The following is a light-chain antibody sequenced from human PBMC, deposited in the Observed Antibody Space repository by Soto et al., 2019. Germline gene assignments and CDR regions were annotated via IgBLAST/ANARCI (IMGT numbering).Light chain of an antibody. CDR1: SSDVGSYNL. V-gene: IGLV2-23*01. J-gene: IGLJ2*01. CDR3: CSYAGSRGLV. CDR2: EGS. Sequence: QSVLTQPASVSGSPGQSITISCTGTSSDVGSYNLVSWYQQHPGKAPKLMIYEGSKWPSGVSNRFSGSKSGNTASLTISGLQAEDEADYYCCSYAGSRGLVFGGGTKVTVL.